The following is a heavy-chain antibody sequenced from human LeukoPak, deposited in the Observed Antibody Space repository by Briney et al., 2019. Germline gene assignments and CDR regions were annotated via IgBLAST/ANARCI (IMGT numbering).Heavy chain of an antibody. V-gene: IGHV3-23*01. CDR3: AKSMVRGVIIGYDY. CDR1: GLSFSSYA. D-gene: IGHD3-10*01. J-gene: IGHJ4*02. Sequence: GGSLTLSCAVSGLSFSSYAMSWVRQAPGRGMEWVSVFSGSGGSTYYADSVKGRFTISRDNSKNTLYLQMKSLRAEDTAVYYCAKSMVRGVIIGYDYWGQGTLVTVSS. CDR2: FSGSGGST.